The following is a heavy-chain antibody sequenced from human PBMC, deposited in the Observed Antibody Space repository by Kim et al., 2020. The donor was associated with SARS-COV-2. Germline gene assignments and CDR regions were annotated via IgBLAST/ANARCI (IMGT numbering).Heavy chain of an antibody. CDR3: ARAHNQWLVDWYFDL. J-gene: IGHJ2*01. CDR1: GFTFSSYW. V-gene: IGHV3-7*01. CDR2: IKQDGSEK. D-gene: IGHD6-19*01. Sequence: GGSLRLSCAASGFTFSSYWMSWVRQAPGKGLEWVANIKQDGSEKYYVDSVKGRFTISRDNAKNSLYLQMNSLRAEDTAVYYCARAHNQWLVDWYFDLWGRGTLVTVSS.